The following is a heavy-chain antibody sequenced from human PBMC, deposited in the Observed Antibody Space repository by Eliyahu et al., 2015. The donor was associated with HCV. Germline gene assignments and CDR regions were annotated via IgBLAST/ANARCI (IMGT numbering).Heavy chain of an antibody. CDR1: GDSISSNTYY. V-gene: IGHV4-39*01. Sequence: QLQLQESAPGLVKPSETLSLTCTVSGDSISSNTYYWGWIRQPPGKGLEWIGNIYYRGTTYYNPSLKSRVTIYVDMSKNQFSLKVSSVTAADTAVYYCARHRAYYDTGGYFFPDWGQGTLVTVSS. CDR3: ARHRAYYDTGGYFFPD. J-gene: IGHJ4*02. D-gene: IGHD3-22*01. CDR2: IYYRGTT.